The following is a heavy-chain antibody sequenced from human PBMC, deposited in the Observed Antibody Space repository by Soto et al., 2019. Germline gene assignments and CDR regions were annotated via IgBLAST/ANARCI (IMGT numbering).Heavy chain of an antibody. CDR2: INTAKGYT. D-gene: IGHD2-2*01. CDR1: GYNFTNYA. J-gene: IGHJ6*02. CDR3: ARPRDILVLPPGAFDV. V-gene: IGHV1-3*04. Sequence: ASVKVSCKASGYNFTNYAIHWVRQAPGQSFEWMGWINTAKGYTKHSQNFQGRVSFARDTSATTVYMELSSLKSDDTAVYYCARPRDILVLPPGAFDVWGQGTTVTVSS.